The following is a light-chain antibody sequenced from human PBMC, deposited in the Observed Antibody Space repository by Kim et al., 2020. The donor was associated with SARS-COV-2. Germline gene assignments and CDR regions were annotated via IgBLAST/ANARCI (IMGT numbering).Light chain of an antibody. CDR1: QIISNW. Sequence: SAAIGDRVTISCRASQIISNWLAWYQQKPGKAPNLLFYTASRLEGGVPSRFSGSGAGTEFTLTISSLQPDDFATYYCQQYNSSPYTFGQGTKLEI. CDR3: QQYNSSPYT. CDR2: TAS. V-gene: IGKV1-5*03. J-gene: IGKJ2*01.